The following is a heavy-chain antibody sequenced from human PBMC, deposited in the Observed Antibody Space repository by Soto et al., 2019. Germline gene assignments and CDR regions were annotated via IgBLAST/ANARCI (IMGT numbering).Heavy chain of an antibody. CDR1: GFSLSTGGVG. D-gene: IGHD2-21*02. CDR3: AHSRCGGDCLRSYSSHYYYGMDV. Sequence: QITLKESGPTLVKPTQTLTLTCTFSGFSLSTGGVGVGWIRQPPGKALEWLALIYWYDDKRYSPSLKSRLTVTKDTSKNQVVLTMTNMDPVDTATYYCAHSRCGGDCLRSYSSHYYYGMDVWGQGTTVTVSS. J-gene: IGHJ6*02. V-gene: IGHV2-5*01. CDR2: IYWYDDK.